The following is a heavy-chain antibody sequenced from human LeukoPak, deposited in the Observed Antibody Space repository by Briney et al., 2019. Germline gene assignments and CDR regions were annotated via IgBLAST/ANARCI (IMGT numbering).Heavy chain of an antibody. D-gene: IGHD2-2*01. Sequence: GESLKISCKGSGYSFTSYWIGWVRQMPGKGLEWMGIIYPGDSDTRYSPSFQGQVTISADKSISTAYLQWSSLKASDTAMYYCARTYQLLRGGDNWFDRWGQGTLVTVSS. J-gene: IGHJ5*02. CDR2: IYPGDSDT. CDR3: ARTYQLLRGGDNWFDR. CDR1: GYSFTSYW. V-gene: IGHV5-51*01.